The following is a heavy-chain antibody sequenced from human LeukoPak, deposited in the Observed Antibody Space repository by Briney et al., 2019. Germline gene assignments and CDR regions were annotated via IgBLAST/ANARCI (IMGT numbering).Heavy chain of an antibody. CDR3: ARDPIPYYYDSSGYYDY. J-gene: IGHJ4*02. V-gene: IGHV3-48*04. CDR1: GFTFSSYS. D-gene: IGHD3-22*01. CDR2: ISSSSSTI. Sequence: GGSLRLSCAASGFTFSSYSMNWVRQAPGKGLEWVSYISSSSSTIYYADSVKGRFTISRDNAKNSLYLQMNSLRAEDTAVYYCARDPIPYYYDSSGYYDYWGQGTLVTVSS.